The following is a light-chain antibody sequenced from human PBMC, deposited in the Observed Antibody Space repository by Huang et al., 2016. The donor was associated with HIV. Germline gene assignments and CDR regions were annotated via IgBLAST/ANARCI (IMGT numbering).Light chain of an antibody. CDR3: QQYTKSPPT. V-gene: IGKV3-20*01. Sequence: DIVLTQSPGTLSLSPGERATLSCRASQSVGSNFLGWYQQKPGQAPRLLIYGASYRASGIPDRFSGSGSGTDVTLTISRLDPEDFAVYYCQQYTKSPPTFGQGTKVEI. CDR1: QSVGSNF. CDR2: GAS. J-gene: IGKJ1*01.